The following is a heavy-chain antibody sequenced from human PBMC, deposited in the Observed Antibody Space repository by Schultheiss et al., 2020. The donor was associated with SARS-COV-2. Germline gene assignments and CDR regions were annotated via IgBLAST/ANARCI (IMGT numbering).Heavy chain of an antibody. CDR2: ISAYNGNT. CDR1: GYTFTSYG. CDR3: AKGGLRGADREVYYYYYGMDV. V-gene: IGHV1-18*04. Sequence: ASVKVSCKASGYTFTSYGISWVRQAPGQGLEWMGWISAYNGNTNYAQKLQGRVTMTTDTSTSTAYMELRSLRSDDTAVYYCAKGGLRGADREVYYYYYGMDVWGQGTTVTVSS. J-gene: IGHJ6*02. D-gene: IGHD3-10*01.